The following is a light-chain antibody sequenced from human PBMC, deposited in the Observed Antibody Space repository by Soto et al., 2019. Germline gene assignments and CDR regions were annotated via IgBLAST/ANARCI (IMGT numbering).Light chain of an antibody. V-gene: IGKV1-39*01. CDR3: QQSSNIPWT. J-gene: IGKJ1*01. Sequence: IQLTQSPSSLSASVGDRVTVSCRSSQNIDIYLNWYVQRPGKAPELLIYSTSNLKSGVPSRFRGSGSGTDFSLTINSLQSEDFATYYCQQSSNIPWTFGQGTKVEIK. CDR2: STS. CDR1: QNIDIY.